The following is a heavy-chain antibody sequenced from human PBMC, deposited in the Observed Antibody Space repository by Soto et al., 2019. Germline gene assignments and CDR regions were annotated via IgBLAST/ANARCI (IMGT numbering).Heavy chain of an antibody. CDR1: GGSISSSSYY. CDR2: IYYSGST. D-gene: IGHD3-10*01. Sequence: PSETLSLTCTVSGGSISSSSYYWGWIRQPPGKGLEWIGSIYYSGSTYYNPSLKSRVTISVDTSKNQVSLKLSSVTAADKAVYIFARHFAYYGSGSYYYYYYMDVWGKGTTVTVSS. V-gene: IGHV4-39*01. CDR3: ARHFAYYGSGSYYYYYYMDV. J-gene: IGHJ6*03.